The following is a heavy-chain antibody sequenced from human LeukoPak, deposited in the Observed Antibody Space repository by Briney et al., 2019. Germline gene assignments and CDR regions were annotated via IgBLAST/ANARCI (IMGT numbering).Heavy chain of an antibody. V-gene: IGHV4-4*07. CDR3: ARDSIRLSSCYYYMDV. D-gene: IGHD3-16*02. J-gene: IGHJ6*03. Sequence: SETLSLTCTVSGGSISSYYWSWIRQPAGKGLEWIGRIYTSGSTNYNPSLKSRVTMSVDTSKNQFSLKLSSVTAADTAVYYCARDSIRLSSCYYYMDVWGKGTTVTVSS. CDR1: GGSISSYY. CDR2: IYTSGST.